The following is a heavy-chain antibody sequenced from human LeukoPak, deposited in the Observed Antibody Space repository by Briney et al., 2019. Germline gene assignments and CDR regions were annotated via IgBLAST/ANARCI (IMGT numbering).Heavy chain of an antibody. CDR3: ATQDYYYYYGMDV. Sequence: PGGSLRLSCAASGFTFNSYGMHWVRQAPGKGLEWVAVIWYDGSDKYYADSVKGRFTISRDSSKNSLYLQMNSLRAEDTAVYYCATQDYYYYYGMDVWGQGTTVTVSS. CDR2: IWYDGSDK. J-gene: IGHJ6*02. CDR1: GFTFNSYG. V-gene: IGHV3-33*01.